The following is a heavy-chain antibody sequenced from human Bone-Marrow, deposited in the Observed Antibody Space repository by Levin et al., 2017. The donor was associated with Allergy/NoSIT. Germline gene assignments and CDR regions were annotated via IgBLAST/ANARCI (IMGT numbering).Heavy chain of an antibody. D-gene: IGHD3-22*01. V-gene: IGHV3-23*01. Sequence: GGSLRLSCAASGFTFSSYAMSWVRQAPGKGLEWVSGISGSGGSTYYADSVKGRFTISRDNSKNTLYLQMNSLRAEDTAVYYCAKEYRPYYYDSSGTDAFDIWGQGTMVTVSS. J-gene: IGHJ3*02. CDR3: AKEYRPYYYDSSGTDAFDI. CDR2: ISGSGGST. CDR1: GFTFSSYA.